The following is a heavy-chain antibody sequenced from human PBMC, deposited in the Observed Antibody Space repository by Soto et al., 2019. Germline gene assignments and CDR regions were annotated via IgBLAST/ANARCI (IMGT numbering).Heavy chain of an antibody. Sequence: PGGALRLSCAASRFTFRRYAMSWVRQAPGKGLEWVSGISGSGGRTDYADSVKGRFTISRDNSKNTLYLEVNSLRAEDTAVYYCARYGGNSLGDDYYSYYGMDVWGQGTLVTVSS. J-gene: IGHJ6*02. CDR2: ISGSGGRT. V-gene: IGHV3-23*01. CDR3: ARYGGNSLGDDYYSYYGMDV. D-gene: IGHD3-16*01. CDR1: RFTFRRYA.